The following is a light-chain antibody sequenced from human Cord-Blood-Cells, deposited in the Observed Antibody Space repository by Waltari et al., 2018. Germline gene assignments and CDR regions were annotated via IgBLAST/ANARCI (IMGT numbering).Light chain of an antibody. J-gene: IGKJ2*01. V-gene: IGKV1-39*01. CDR3: QQSYSTPYT. CDR1: QSISSY. Sequence: DIQMTQSPSSLSASVGDRVTITCRASQSISSYLNWYQQKPGKAPKLRIYAASSLQSGVPSRFSGSGSGTEFTLTISSLQPEDFATYYCQQSYSTPYTFGQGTKLEIK. CDR2: AAS.